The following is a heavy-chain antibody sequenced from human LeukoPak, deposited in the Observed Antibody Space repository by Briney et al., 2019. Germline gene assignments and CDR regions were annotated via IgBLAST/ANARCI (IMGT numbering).Heavy chain of an antibody. D-gene: IGHD5-24*01. V-gene: IGHV4-59*01. CDR1: GGSISSYY. J-gene: IGHJ3*02. CDR2: IYYSGST. CDR3: ARWLQLCPDAFDI. Sequence: PSETLSLTCTVSGGSISSYYWSWIRQPPGKGLEWIGYIYYSGSTNYNPSLKSRVTISVDTSKNQFSLKLSSVTAADTAVYYCARWLQLCPDAFDIWGQGTMVTVSS.